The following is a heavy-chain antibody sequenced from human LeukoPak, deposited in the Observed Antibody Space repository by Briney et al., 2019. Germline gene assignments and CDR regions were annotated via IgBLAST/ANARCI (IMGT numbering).Heavy chain of an antibody. CDR2: VDPEDGET. Sequence: ASVKISCKVSGYTFTDYYMHWVQQAPGKGLEWMGLVDPEDGETIYAEKFQGRVTINADTSTDTAYMELSSLRSEDTAVYYCATGDRITMIVVVPFQHWGQGTLVTVSS. D-gene: IGHD3-22*01. V-gene: IGHV1-69-2*01. CDR3: ATGDRITMIVVVPFQH. J-gene: IGHJ1*01. CDR1: GYTFTDYY.